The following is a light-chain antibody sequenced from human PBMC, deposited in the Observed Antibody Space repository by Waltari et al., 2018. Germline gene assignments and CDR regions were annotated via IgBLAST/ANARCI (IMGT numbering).Light chain of an antibody. CDR2: AAS. CDR3: QQSNSIPLT. V-gene: IGKV1-12*01. J-gene: IGKJ4*01. Sequence: DIQMTQSPSSVSASVGDRVTITGRASQGISTWLAWYQQKPGKAPNLLVYAASTLQSGVPSRFSGSGSGTDFTLTISSLQPEDFATYFCQQSNSIPLTFGGGTKVEIK. CDR1: QGISTW.